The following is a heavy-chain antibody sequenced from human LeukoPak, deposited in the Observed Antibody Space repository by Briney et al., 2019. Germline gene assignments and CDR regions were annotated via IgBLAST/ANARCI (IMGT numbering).Heavy chain of an antibody. CDR1: GYSISSGYY. D-gene: IGHD1-26*01. CDR3: ARVGWELHFDY. CDR2: IYHSGST. J-gene: IGHJ4*02. V-gene: IGHV4-38-2*02. Sequence: SETLSLTCTVSGYSISSGYYWGWIRQPPGKGLEWIGSIYHSGSTYYNPSLKSRVAISVDTSKNQFSLKLSSVTAADTAVYYCARVGWELHFDYWGQGTLVTVSS.